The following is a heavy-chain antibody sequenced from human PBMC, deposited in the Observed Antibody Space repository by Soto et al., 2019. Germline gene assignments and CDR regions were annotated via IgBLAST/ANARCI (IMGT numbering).Heavy chain of an antibody. J-gene: IGHJ5*02. CDR3: ARRIAAAGTGWFDP. D-gene: IGHD6-13*01. CDR2: ISAYNGNT. Sequence: ASVKVSCKASGYTFTIFGINWVRQAPGQGLEWMGWISAYNGNTNYAQNFQGRVTMTTDTSTSTAYMELRSLRSDDTAVYYCARRIAAAGTGWFDPWGQGTLVTVSS. CDR1: GYTFTIFG. V-gene: IGHV1-18*01.